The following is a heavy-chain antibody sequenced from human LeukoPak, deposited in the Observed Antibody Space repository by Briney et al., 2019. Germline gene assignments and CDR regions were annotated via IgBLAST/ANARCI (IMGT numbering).Heavy chain of an antibody. J-gene: IGHJ6*03. CDR2: ISYDGSNK. V-gene: IGHV3-30*04. CDR1: GFTFSSYA. D-gene: IGHD7-27*01. CDR3: ARGPLGPYYYYMDV. Sequence: PGMSLRLSCAASGFTFSSYAMHWVRQAPGKGLEWVAVISYDGSNKYYADSVKGRFSISRDNSKNTLYLQMNSLRAEGTAVYYCARGPLGPYYYYMDVWGEGTTVTVSS.